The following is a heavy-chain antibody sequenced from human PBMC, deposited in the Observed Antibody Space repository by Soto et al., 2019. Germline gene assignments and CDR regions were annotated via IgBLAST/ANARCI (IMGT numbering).Heavy chain of an antibody. Sequence: QLQLQESGPGLVKPSETLSLTYTVSSGSISSSSSYWGWVRKPPGKGLEWIGSIYYSGNTNYNPSLKSRVTISIDSSKTRFSLKLNSVTTADTAVYHCGAQDYGAKGYYFETWGQGTLVTVSS. J-gene: IGHJ4*02. CDR2: IYYSGNT. V-gene: IGHV4-39*01. CDR3: GAQDYGAKGYYFET. CDR1: SGSISSSSSY. D-gene: IGHD4-17*01.